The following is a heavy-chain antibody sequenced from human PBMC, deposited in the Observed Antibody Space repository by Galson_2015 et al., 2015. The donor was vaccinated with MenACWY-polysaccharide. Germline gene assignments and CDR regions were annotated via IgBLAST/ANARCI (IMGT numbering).Heavy chain of an antibody. CDR3: ARDVHYNDYPGYYFDY. Sequence: SLRLSCAASDFTFSAHGMHWVRQAPGKGLEWVAAIWYDGGKRYYADAVEGRFAVSRDNSQSTLYLQMDSLGVEDTAMYYCARDVHYNDYPGYYFDYWGQGTLVTVSS. D-gene: IGHD4-11*01. V-gene: IGHV3-33*01. CDR1: DFTFSAHG. J-gene: IGHJ4*01. CDR2: IWYDGGKR.